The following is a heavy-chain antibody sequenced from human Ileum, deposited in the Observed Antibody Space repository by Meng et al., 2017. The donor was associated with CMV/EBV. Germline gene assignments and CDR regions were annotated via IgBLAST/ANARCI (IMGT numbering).Heavy chain of an antibody. CDR2: IYRDGST. J-gene: IGHJ5*02. Sequence: CADSGFVVSSNEMSWVRQAPGKGPECVSIIYRDGSTHYGDSVKGRFTISRDNSKNTVHLQMNSLRAEDTAIYYCARASGTYWIGRFDPWGQGTLVTVSS. V-gene: IGHV3-53*01. CDR3: ARASGTYWIGRFDP. D-gene: IGHD1-7*01. CDR1: GFVVSSNE.